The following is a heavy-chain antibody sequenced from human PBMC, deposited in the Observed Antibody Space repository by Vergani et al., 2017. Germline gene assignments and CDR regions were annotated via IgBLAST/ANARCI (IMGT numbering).Heavy chain of an antibody. CDR3: ARQIYYGSGGYYPGIYFDY. V-gene: IGHV4-34*01. Sequence: QVQLQQWGAGLLKPSETLFLTCAVYGGSSSGYYWSWIRQPPGKGLEWIGEINHSGSTNYNPSLKSRVTISVDTSKNQFSLKLSSVTAADTAVYYCARQIYYGSGGYYPGIYFDYWGQGTLVTVSS. J-gene: IGHJ4*02. D-gene: IGHD3-10*01. CDR2: INHSGST. CDR1: GGSSSGYY.